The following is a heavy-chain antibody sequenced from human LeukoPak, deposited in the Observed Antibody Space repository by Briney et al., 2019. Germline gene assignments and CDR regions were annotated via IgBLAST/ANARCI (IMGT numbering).Heavy chain of an antibody. D-gene: IGHD6-19*01. CDR1: GGSISSSSYY. CDR3: ARVRGSGWPQTPAYGMDV. V-gene: IGHV4-39*01. CDR2: IYYSGST. J-gene: IGHJ6*02. Sequence: SETLSLTCTVSGGSISSSSYYWGWIRQPPGKGLEWIGSIYYSGSTYYNPSLKSRVTISVDTSKNQFSLNLSSVTAADTAVYYCARVRGSGWPQTPAYGMDVWGQGTTVTVSS.